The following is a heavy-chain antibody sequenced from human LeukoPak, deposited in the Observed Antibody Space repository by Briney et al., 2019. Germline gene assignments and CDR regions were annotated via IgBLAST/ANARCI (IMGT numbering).Heavy chain of an antibody. CDR3: ARAPYDILTGYFLFDS. Sequence: SQTLSLTCAVSGSAVSSDDHFWSWIRQPPGRGLEWIGYIYHRGSTSYNPSLRSRVTVSLDKSRNQFSLNLYSVTAADTAVYYCARAPYDILTGYFLFDSWGQGTLITVSS. CDR2: IYHRGST. V-gene: IGHV4-30-2*01. CDR1: GSAVSSDDHF. D-gene: IGHD3-9*01. J-gene: IGHJ4*02.